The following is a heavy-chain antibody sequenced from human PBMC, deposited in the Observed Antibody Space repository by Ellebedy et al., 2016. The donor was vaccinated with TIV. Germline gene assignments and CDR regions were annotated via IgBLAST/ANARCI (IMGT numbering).Heavy chain of an antibody. J-gene: IGHJ4*02. Sequence: SETLSLTCTVSGGSISGYYWSWIRQPPGKGLEWIGYMYYSGSTNYNPSLKSRVTISVDTSKNQFSLKLSSVTAADTAVYYCARDSGYYGSPGFDYWGQGTLVTVSS. V-gene: IGHV4-59*01. D-gene: IGHD3-10*01. CDR3: ARDSGYYGSPGFDY. CDR1: GGSISGYY. CDR2: MYYSGST.